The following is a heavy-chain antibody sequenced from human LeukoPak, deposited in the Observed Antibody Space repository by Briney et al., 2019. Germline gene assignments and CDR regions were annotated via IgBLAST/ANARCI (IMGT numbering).Heavy chain of an antibody. Sequence: GGSLRLSCAASGFTFSNYWMHWVRQAPGKGLVWVSRINSDGSSTTSADTVKGRFTISRDNAKNTLYLQMNSLRAEDTAVYYCAKGGATVIDYWGQGTLVTVSS. CDR2: INSDGSST. V-gene: IGHV3-74*01. CDR1: GFTFSNYW. CDR3: AKGGATVIDY. J-gene: IGHJ4*02. D-gene: IGHD4-17*01.